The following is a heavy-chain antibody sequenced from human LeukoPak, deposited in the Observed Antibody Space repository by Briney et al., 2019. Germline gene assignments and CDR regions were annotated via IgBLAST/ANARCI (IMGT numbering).Heavy chain of an antibody. CDR1: GYSFTSHW. V-gene: IGHV5-51*01. D-gene: IGHD1-26*01. CDR2: IYPDDSDT. CDR3: ARQEQRYSGSYVY. J-gene: IGHJ4*02. Sequence: GESLKISCKGSGYSFTSHWIAWVRQMPGKGLEWMGIIYPDDSDTGYNPSFQGQVTISADRSISTAYLQWSSLKASDTAIYYCARQEQRYSGSYVYWGQGTLVTVSS.